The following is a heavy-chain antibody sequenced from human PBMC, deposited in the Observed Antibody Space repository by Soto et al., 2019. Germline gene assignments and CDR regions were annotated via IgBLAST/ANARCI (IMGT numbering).Heavy chain of an antibody. Sequence: ASVKVSCKASGYTFNTYYLHWVRQAPGQALEWMGVIHPSGGGSTYAQKFLGRVTVTRDTSTSTVFMELNSLRSDDTAVYYCARGGHIAVVTASFDYWGQGTLVTVSS. V-gene: IGHV1-46*02. D-gene: IGHD2-21*02. CDR2: IHPSGGGS. CDR1: GYTFNTYY. J-gene: IGHJ4*02. CDR3: ARGGHIAVVTASFDY.